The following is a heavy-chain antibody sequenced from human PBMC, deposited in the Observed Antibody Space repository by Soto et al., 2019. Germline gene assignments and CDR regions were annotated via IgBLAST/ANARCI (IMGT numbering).Heavy chain of an antibody. D-gene: IGHD4-17*01. J-gene: IGHJ5*02. CDR2: IYYSGST. Sequence: PSETLSLTCTVSGGSISSYYWSWIRQPPGKGLEWIGYIYYSGSTNYNPSLKSRVTISVDTSKNQFSLKLSSVTAADTAVYYCARDRDPGDYNNWFDPWGQGTLVTVSS. CDR3: ARDRDPGDYNNWFDP. CDR1: GGSISSYY. V-gene: IGHV4-59*12.